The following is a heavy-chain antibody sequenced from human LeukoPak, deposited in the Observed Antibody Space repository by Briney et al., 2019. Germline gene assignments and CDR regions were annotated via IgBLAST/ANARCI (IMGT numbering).Heavy chain of an antibody. Sequence: GGSLRLSCAASGFTFSSYAMSWVRQAPGKGLEWVSAISGSGGSTYYADSAKGRFTISRDNSKNTLYLQMNSLRAEDTAVYYCAKGKAPSHYYYYYMDVWGKGTTVTVSS. V-gene: IGHV3-23*01. CDR1: GFTFSSYA. CDR3: AKGKAPSHYYYYYMDV. CDR2: ISGSGGST. J-gene: IGHJ6*03.